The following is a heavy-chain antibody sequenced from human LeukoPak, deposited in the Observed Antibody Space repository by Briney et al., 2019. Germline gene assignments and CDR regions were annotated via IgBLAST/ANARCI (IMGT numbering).Heavy chain of an antibody. CDR1: GFTFSSYS. Sequence: PGGSLRLSCAASGFTFSSYSMNWVRQAPGKGLEWVSSISSSSSYIYYADSVKGRFTISRDNAKNSLYLQMNSLRAEDTAVYYCAREGSMVRGMDVWGQGTTVTVSS. J-gene: IGHJ6*02. CDR2: ISSSSSYI. CDR3: AREGSMVRGMDV. V-gene: IGHV3-21*01. D-gene: IGHD5-18*01.